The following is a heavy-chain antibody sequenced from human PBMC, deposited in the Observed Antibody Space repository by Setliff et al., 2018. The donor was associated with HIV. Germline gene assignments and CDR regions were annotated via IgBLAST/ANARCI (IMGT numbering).Heavy chain of an antibody. CDR3: ARGYSIALGWFDP. D-gene: IGHD6-13*01. Sequence: SVKVSCKASGGTFSSYAISWVRQAPGQGLEWMGGIIPIFGTANYAQKFQGRVTITADESTSTAYMELSSLRSEDTAVYYCARGYSIALGWFDPWGQGTLVTVSS. CDR1: GGTFSSYA. CDR2: IIPIFGTA. J-gene: IGHJ5*02. V-gene: IGHV1-69*13.